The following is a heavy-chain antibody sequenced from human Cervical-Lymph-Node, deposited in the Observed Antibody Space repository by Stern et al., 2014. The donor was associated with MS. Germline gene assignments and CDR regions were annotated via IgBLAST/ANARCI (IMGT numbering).Heavy chain of an antibody. Sequence: QLVQSGGGLAQPGGSLRLSCAASGLTVSSNYMTRVLQAPGKGLEWVSLIYAGSITHYADSVKGRFTISRDNSENILYLQMNSLRVEDTAVYYCTREMAARRFDPWGQGTLVIVSS. CDR3: TREMAARRFDP. J-gene: IGHJ5*02. CDR1: GLTVSSNY. V-gene: IGHV3-66*01. D-gene: IGHD6-6*01. CDR2: IYAGSIT.